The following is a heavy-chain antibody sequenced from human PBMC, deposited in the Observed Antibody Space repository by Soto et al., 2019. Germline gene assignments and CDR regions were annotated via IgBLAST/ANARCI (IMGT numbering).Heavy chain of an antibody. CDR3: AKGYCSSFTCYADF. D-gene: IGHD2-2*01. Sequence: LRLSCAASGFTFTSYALHWVRQAPGRGLEWVAVISHDGTNKYYADSVRGRFTISRDNSMDTLFLQMDSLRDEDTAVYYCAKGYCSSFTCYADFWGQGTLVTVSS. J-gene: IGHJ4*02. CDR1: GFTFTSYA. V-gene: IGHV3-30*18. CDR2: ISHDGTNK.